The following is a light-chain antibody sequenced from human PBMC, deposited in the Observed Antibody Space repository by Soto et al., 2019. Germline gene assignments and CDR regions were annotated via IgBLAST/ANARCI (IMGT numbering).Light chain of an antibody. CDR1: QSVSSSF. Sequence: EIVLTQSPGTLSLSPGERATLSCRASQSVSSSFLAWYQKKPGQAPRLLIYGASNRATGIPDRFSGSGSGTDFNLTISRLEPEDFAIYYCQQYGSSPYTFGQGTKLEIK. J-gene: IGKJ2*01. CDR3: QQYGSSPYT. V-gene: IGKV3-20*01. CDR2: GAS.